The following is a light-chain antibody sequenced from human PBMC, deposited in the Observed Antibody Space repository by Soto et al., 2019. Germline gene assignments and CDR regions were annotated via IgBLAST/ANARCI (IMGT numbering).Light chain of an antibody. V-gene: IGKV1-27*01. CDR3: QKYNSAPWT. CDR2: VAS. CDR1: QGIRNY. Sequence: DIQMTQSPSSFLQSVGARVPIISRASQGIRNYLAWYQQQPGKVPRLLIYVASTLQSGVPSRFSGSGSGTDFTLTISSLQPEDVATYYCQKYNSAPWTFGQGTKVEIK. J-gene: IGKJ1*01.